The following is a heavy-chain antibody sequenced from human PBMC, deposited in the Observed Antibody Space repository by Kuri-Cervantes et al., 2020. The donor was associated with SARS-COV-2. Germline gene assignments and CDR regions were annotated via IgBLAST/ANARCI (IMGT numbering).Heavy chain of an antibody. Sequence: GGSLRLSCAASGFTFDDYAMHWVRQAPGKGLEWVSGISWNSGSMGYADSVKGRFTISRDNSKNTLYLQMNSLRAEDTAVYYCAKDDYSGSYNFDYWGQGTLVTVSS. D-gene: IGHD1-26*01. CDR3: AKDDYSGSYNFDY. J-gene: IGHJ4*02. CDR2: ISWNSGSM. CDR1: GFTFDDYA. V-gene: IGHV3-9*01.